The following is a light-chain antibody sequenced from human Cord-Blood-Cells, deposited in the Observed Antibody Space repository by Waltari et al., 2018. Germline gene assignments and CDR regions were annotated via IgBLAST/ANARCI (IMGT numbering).Light chain of an antibody. CDR2: DVS. J-gene: IGLJ2*01. CDR1: SSDVGGYNL. CDR3: SSYTSSSTVV. Sequence: QSALTQPAAASASPGQSITISCTATSSDVGGYNLVSWYQQHPGKAPKLMIYDVSKRPSGVSNRFSGSKSGNTASLTISGLQAEDEADYYCSSYTSSSTVVFGGGTKLTVL. V-gene: IGLV2-14*01.